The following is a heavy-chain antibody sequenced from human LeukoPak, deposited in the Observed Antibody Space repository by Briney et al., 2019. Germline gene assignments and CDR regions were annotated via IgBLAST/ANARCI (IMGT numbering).Heavy chain of an antibody. V-gene: IGHV4-34*01. Sequence: SETLSLTCAVYGGSFSGYYWSWIRQPPGKGLEWIGEINHSGSTNYNPSLTSLKSRVTISVDTSKNQFSLNLTSVTVADTAIYYCARTSGFFDSSGFYQQNPYYFQYWGQGVLVTVSS. CDR1: GGSFSGYY. J-gene: IGHJ4*02. CDR3: ARTSGFFDSSGFYQQNPYYFQY. D-gene: IGHD3-22*01. CDR2: INHSGST.